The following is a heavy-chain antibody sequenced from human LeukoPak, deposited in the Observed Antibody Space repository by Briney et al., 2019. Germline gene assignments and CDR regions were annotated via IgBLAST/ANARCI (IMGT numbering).Heavy chain of an antibody. D-gene: IGHD3-10*01. CDR1: GGSISNHY. Sequence: SETLSLTCTVSGGSISNHYWSWIRQPPGRGLGWIGYFSDSGNTIYNPSLKSRVTILGDTSKNQFSLKLSSVTAADTAVYYCARHATGSYSVPWLDPWGQGTLVTVST. V-gene: IGHV4-59*08. CDR3: ARHATGSYSVPWLDP. J-gene: IGHJ5*02. CDR2: FSDSGNT.